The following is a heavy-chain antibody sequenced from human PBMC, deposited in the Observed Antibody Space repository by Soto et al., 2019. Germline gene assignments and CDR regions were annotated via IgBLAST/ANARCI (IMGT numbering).Heavy chain of an antibody. CDR2: ISYDGSNK. J-gene: IGHJ6*03. Sequence: ESGGGVVQPGRPLRLFCAASGFTFSSYGMHWVRQAPGKGLEWVAVISYDGSNKYYADSVKGRFTISRDNSKNTLYLQMNSLRAEDTAVYYCAKVYYDILTGYYVSGDYYYYMDVWGKGTTVTVSS. CDR1: GFTFSSYG. CDR3: AKVYYDILTGYYVSGDYYYYMDV. D-gene: IGHD3-9*01. V-gene: IGHV3-30*18.